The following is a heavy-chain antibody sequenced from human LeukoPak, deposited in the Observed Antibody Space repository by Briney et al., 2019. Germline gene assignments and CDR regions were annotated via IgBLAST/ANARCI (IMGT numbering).Heavy chain of an antibody. D-gene: IGHD6-13*01. Sequence: GGSLRLSCAASGFTFSSYSMNWVRQAPGKGLEWVSSISSSSSYIYYADSVKGRFTISRDNAKNSLYLQMNSLRAEDTAVYYCARDVYAGYSFDYWGQGTLVTVSS. CDR2: ISSSSSYI. CDR1: GFTFSSYS. CDR3: ARDVYAGYSFDY. V-gene: IGHV3-21*01. J-gene: IGHJ4*02.